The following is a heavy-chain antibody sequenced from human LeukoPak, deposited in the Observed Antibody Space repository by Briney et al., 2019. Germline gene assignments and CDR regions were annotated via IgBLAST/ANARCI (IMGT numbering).Heavy chain of an antibody. D-gene: IGHD3-16*02. CDR3: ARLDTGDYVWVSYRYTPSPPPHFDY. CDR1: GGSISSYY. V-gene: IGHV4-59*01. J-gene: IGHJ4*02. Sequence: SETLSLTCTVSGGSISSYYWSWIRQPPGKGLEWIGYIYYSGSTNYNPSLKSRVTISVDTSKNQFSLKLSSVTAADTAVYYCARLDTGDYVWVSYRYTPSPPPHFDYWGQGTLVTVSS. CDR2: IYYSGST.